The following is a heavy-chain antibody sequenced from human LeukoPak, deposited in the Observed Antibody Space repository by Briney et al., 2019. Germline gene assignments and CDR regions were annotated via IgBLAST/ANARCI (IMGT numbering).Heavy chain of an antibody. CDR1: GFTFSTYW. V-gene: IGHV3-7*01. CDR2: IKQDGSEK. Sequence: GGSLRLSCAVSGFTFSTYWMSWVRQAPGKGLEWVANIKQDGSEKYYVDSVKGRFTISRDNAKNSVDLQMSNLRAEDTAVFYCVRNGDYYRLDYWGQGTLVTVSS. D-gene: IGHD2-21*02. CDR3: VRNGDYYRLDY. J-gene: IGHJ4*02.